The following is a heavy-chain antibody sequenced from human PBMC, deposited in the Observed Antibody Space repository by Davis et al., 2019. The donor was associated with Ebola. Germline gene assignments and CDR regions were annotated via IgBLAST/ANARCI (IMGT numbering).Heavy chain of an antibody. CDR3: ATLIVVVVAATPRASGSWFDP. J-gene: IGHJ5*02. CDR2: NSGDGGST. D-gene: IGHD2-15*01. CDR1: GFTFDDYA. V-gene: IGHV3-43*02. Sequence: GGSLRLSCAASGFTFDDYAMHWVRQAPGKGLEWVSLNSGDGGSTYYADSVKGRFTISRDNAKNSLYLQMNSLRDEDTAVYYCATLIVVVVAATPRASGSWFDPWGQGTLVTVSS.